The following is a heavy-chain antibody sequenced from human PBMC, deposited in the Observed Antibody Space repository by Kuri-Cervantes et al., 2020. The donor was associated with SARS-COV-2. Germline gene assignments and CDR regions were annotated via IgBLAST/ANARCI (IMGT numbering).Heavy chain of an antibody. D-gene: IGHD1-1*01. CDR2: IYYSGST. CDR1: GGSISSGDYY. J-gene: IGHJ5*02. CDR3: ASELNEEPGYNWFDP. V-gene: IGHV4-30-4*08. Sequence: TLRLSCTVSGGSISSGDYYWSWIRQPPGKGLEWIGYIYYSGSTYYNPSLKSRVTISVDTSKNQFSLKLSSVTAADTAVYYCASELNEEPGYNWFDPWGQGTLVTVSS.